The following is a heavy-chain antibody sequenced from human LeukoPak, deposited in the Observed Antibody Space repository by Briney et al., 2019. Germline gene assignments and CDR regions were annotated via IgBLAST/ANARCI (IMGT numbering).Heavy chain of an antibody. V-gene: IGHV5-51*01. CDR2: IHPGDFDT. D-gene: IGHD3-10*01. CDR1: GYSFASYW. J-gene: IGHJ4*02. Sequence: GESLKISCTGSGYSFASYWIGWVRHAPRKALGWRGIIHPGDFDTRYSPSFQGQVTISAEKSISTAYLQWSSLKASDTAMYYCARRGEGPIGGIGYWGQGTLVTVSS. CDR3: ARRGEGPIGGIGY.